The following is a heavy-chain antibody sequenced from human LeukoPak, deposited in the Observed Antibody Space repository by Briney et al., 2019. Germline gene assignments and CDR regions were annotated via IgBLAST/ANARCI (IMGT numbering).Heavy chain of an antibody. V-gene: IGHV3-7*01. CDR1: GFTFSSYE. D-gene: IGHD3-10*01. CDR2: IKQDGSEK. CDR3: AREDYYGSGNYVAWGDAFDV. J-gene: IGHJ3*01. Sequence: PGGSLRLSCAASGFTFSSYEMNWVRQAPGKGLEWVANIKQDGSEKYYVDSVRGRFTISRDNAKMSVYLQMNSLRAEDTAVYYCAREDYYGSGNYVAWGDAFDVWGQGTTVTVSS.